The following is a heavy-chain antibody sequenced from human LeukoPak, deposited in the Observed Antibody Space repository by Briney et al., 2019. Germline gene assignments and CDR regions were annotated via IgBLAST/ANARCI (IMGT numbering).Heavy chain of an antibody. D-gene: IGHD1-26*01. CDR1: GYTFTVYY. CDR3: ARVVKGAMYYYYYMDV. CDR2: INPNSGGT. J-gene: IGHJ6*03. V-gene: IGHV1-2*02. Sequence: GASVTVSCKASGYTFTVYYIHWVRQAPGQGLEWMGWINPNSGGTNYAQKFQGRVTMTRDTSISTAYMELSRLRSDDTAVYYCARVVKGAMYYYYYMDVWGKGTTVTVSS.